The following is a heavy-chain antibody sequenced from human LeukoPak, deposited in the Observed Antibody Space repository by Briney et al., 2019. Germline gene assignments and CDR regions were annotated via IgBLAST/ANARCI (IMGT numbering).Heavy chain of an antibody. D-gene: IGHD2-15*01. CDR3: TATTLYCSGGSCLDS. J-gene: IGHJ4*02. V-gene: IGHV3-15*05. CDR1: GFTFSNAW. CDR2: IKSKTDGRRT. Sequence: PGGSLRLSCAASGFTFSNAWMSWVRQAPGKGLEWVGRIKSKTDGRRTDYTAPVKGRFTISRDDSENTLYLQMNSLKTEDTAVYYCTATTLYCSGGSCLDSWGQGTLVTVSS.